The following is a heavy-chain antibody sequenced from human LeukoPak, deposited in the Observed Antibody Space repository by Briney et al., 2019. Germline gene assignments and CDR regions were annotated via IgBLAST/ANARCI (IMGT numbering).Heavy chain of an antibody. D-gene: IGHD3-10*01. CDR2: INHSGST. V-gene: IGHV4-34*01. CDR3: ARLYSSLLWFGEFTNWFDP. Sequence: SETLSLTCAVYGGSFSGYYWSWIRQPPGKGLEWIGEINHSGSTNYNPSLKSRVTISVDTSKNQFSLKLSSVTAADTAVYYCARLYSSLLWFGEFTNWFDPWGQGTLVTVSS. J-gene: IGHJ5*02. CDR1: GGSFSGYY.